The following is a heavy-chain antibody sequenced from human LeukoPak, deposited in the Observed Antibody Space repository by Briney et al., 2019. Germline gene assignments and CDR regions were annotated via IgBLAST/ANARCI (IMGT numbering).Heavy chain of an antibody. J-gene: IGHJ6*03. CDR2: IYYSGST. CDR3: AREGYSYGPYYYYYMDV. Sequence: PSETLSLTFTVSGGSISSYYWSWIRQPPGKGLEWIGYIYYSGSTNYNPSLKSRVTISVDTSKNQFSLKLSSVTAADTAVYYCAREGYSYGPYYYYYMDVWGKGTTVTVSS. V-gene: IGHV4-59*01. D-gene: IGHD5-18*01. CDR1: GGSISSYY.